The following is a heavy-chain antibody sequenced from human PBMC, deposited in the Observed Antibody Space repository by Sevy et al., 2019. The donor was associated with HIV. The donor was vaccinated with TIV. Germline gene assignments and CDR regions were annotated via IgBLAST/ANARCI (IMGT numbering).Heavy chain of an antibody. CDR2: VSYDGSNT. V-gene: IGHV3-30*09. D-gene: IGHD1-1*01. CDR1: GFTFRSFS. J-gene: IGHJ1*01. Sequence: EGSLRLSCAASGFTFRSFSMHWVRQAPGKWLEWVTTVSYDGSNTYYADSVKGRFAVFRDNSRNLLNLQMNNLRPEDTAVYYCALERLSSDVAEYFQNWGQGTPVTVSS. CDR3: ALERLSSDVAEYFQN.